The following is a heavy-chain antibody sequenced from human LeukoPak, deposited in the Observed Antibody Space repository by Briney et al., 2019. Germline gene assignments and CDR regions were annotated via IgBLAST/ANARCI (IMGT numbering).Heavy chain of an antibody. CDR2: IKRDGSEK. CDR1: GFTFSSYW. J-gene: IGHJ6*03. V-gene: IGHV3-7*01. CDR3: ARGGHIAAAGTGYYYMDV. Sequence: GGSLRLSCAASGFTFSSYWMSWVRQAPGKGLEWVANIKRDGSEKYYVDSVKGRFTISRDNAKNSLYLQMNSLRAEDTAVYYCARGGHIAAAGTGYYYMDVWGKGTTVTVSS. D-gene: IGHD6-13*01.